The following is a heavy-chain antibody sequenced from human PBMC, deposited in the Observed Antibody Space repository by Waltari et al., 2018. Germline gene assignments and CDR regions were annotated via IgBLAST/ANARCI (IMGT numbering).Heavy chain of an antibody. CDR3: ARDSSEDYYYGMDV. J-gene: IGHJ6*02. Sequence: QLQLQESGPGLVTPSETLSLTCTVSGGSIRNSSYYWGWIRQPPGKGLEWIGRIYYSGSTYYNPSLKSRVTISVDTSKNQFSLKLSSVTAADTAVYYCARDSSEDYYYGMDVWGQGTTVTVSS. CDR2: IYYSGST. CDR1: GGSIRNSSYY. V-gene: IGHV4-39*07. D-gene: IGHD6-19*01.